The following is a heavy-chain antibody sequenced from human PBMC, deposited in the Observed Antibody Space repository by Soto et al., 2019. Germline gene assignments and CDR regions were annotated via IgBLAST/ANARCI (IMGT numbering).Heavy chain of an antibody. Sequence: GESLKISCAASGFTFSSYAMSWVRQAPGKGLEWVSAISGSGGSTYYADSVKGRFTISRDNSKNTLYLQMNSLRAEDTAVYYCAKEGVGEYSGYDSAFDIWGQGTMVTVSS. D-gene: IGHD5-12*01. CDR1: GFTFSSYA. CDR2: ISGSGGST. V-gene: IGHV3-23*01. CDR3: AKEGVGEYSGYDSAFDI. J-gene: IGHJ3*02.